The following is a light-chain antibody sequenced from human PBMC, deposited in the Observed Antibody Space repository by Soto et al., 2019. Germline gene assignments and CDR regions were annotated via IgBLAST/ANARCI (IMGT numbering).Light chain of an antibody. Sequence: DIQMTQSPSSLSASVGDRVTITCRASQDISNYLAWYQQKPGKVPKLLIYAASTLQTGVRSRFSGSGSGTVFTLTINSLHPEDVATYYCQNYKSAPNTFGRGTRLEIK. CDR1: QDISNY. CDR3: QNYKSAPNT. CDR2: AAS. J-gene: IGKJ2*01. V-gene: IGKV1-27*01.